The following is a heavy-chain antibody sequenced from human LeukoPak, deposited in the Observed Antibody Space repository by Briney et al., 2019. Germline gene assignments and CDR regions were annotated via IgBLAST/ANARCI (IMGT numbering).Heavy chain of an antibody. CDR1: GGTFSSYA. D-gene: IGHD3-10*01. V-gene: IGHV1-69*10. CDR2: IIPILGIA. Sequence: SVKVSCKASGGTFSSYAISWVRQAPGQGLEWMGGIIPILGIANYAQKFQGRVTITADKSTSTAYMELSSLRSEDTAVYYCARDMYYGSGTPMQYGMDVWGQGPTVTVSS. J-gene: IGHJ6*02. CDR3: ARDMYYGSGTPMQYGMDV.